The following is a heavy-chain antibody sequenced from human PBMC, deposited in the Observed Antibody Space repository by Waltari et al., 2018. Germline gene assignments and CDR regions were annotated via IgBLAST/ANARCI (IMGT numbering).Heavy chain of an antibody. J-gene: IGHJ5*02. CDR2: IYYTGTT. CDR1: GGSIRNGHYY. V-gene: IGHV4-30-4*08. D-gene: IGHD7-27*01. Sequence: QVQLQESGPGLVKPSQTLSLSCSVPGGSIRNGHYYWTWIRQPPGKGLEWIGYIYYTGTTYYNPSLKNRVFISVDTSKNQFSLNLTSVTAADTAVYYCAKGAGDQPPKFDPWGQGTLVTVSS. CDR3: AKGAGDQPPKFDP.